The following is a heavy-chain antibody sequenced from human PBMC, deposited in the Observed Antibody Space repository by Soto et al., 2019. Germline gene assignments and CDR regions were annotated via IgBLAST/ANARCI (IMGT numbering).Heavy chain of an antibody. CDR2: FDPEDGET. D-gene: IGHD1-26*01. CDR3: ATPSGSYYEGIDY. J-gene: IGHJ4*02. CDR1: GYTITELS. Sequence: ASVKVSCTVYGYTITELSMHQVRQAPGKGLEWMGGFDPEDGETIYAQKFQGRVTMTEDTSTDTAYMELSSLRSEDTAVYYCATPSGSYYEGIDYWGQGTLVTVSS. V-gene: IGHV1-24*01.